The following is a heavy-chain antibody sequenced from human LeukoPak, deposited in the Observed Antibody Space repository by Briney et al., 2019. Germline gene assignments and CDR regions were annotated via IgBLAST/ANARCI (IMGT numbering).Heavy chain of an antibody. CDR1: GGSISSSSYY. D-gene: IGHD1-7*01. CDR2: IYYSGST. CDR3: ARTKEYNWNYRYYFDF. V-gene: IGHV4-39*01. Sequence: ASETLSLTCTVSGGSISSSSYYWGWIRQPPGKGLEWIGSIYYSGSTYYNPSLKSRVTVSVDTSKNQFSLKPSSVTAADTAVYYCARTKEYNWNYRYYFDFWGQGTLVTVSS. J-gene: IGHJ4*02.